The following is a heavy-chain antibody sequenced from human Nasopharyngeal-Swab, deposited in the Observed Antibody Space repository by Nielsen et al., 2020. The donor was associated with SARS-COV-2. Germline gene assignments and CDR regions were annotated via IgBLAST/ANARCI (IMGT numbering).Heavy chain of an antibody. D-gene: IGHD4-17*01. J-gene: IGHJ4*02. CDR3: AKATVTHYFDY. CDR1: GFTFRSYA. CDR2: ISGSGGST. Sequence: GESLKISCAASGFTFRSYAMSWVRQAPGKGLEWVSAISGSGGSTYYADSVKGRFTISRDNSKNTLYLQMNSLRAEDTAVYYCAKATVTHYFDYWGQGTLVTVSS. V-gene: IGHV3-23*01.